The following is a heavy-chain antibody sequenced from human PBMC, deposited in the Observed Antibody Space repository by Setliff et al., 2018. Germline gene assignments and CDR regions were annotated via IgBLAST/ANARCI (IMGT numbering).Heavy chain of an antibody. Sequence: PGGSLRLSCVASGFSFSNYYMSWVRQAPGKGLEWVANIKEDGSEEYYVDSVKGRFIISRDNAKNSLYLQMNGLRAEDTAIYYCAGDPPGPHLVYTYWGQGALVTVSS. CDR1: GFSFSNYY. D-gene: IGHD3-16*01. J-gene: IGHJ4*02. V-gene: IGHV3-7*03. CDR2: IKEDGSEE. CDR3: AGDPPGPHLVYTY.